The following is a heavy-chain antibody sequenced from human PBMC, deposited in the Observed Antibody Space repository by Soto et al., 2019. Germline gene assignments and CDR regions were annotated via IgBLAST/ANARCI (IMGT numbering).Heavy chain of an antibody. CDR2: ISYDGSNK. J-gene: IGHJ6*02. Sequence: GGSLRLSCAASGFTFSSYGMHWVRQAPGKGLERVAVISYDGSNKYYADSVKGRFTISRDNSKNTLYLQMNSLRAEDTAVYYCAKAPITMVRGVINYYYGMDVWGQGTTVTVSS. CDR1: GFTFSSYG. CDR3: AKAPITMVRGVINYYYGMDV. D-gene: IGHD3-10*01. V-gene: IGHV3-30*18.